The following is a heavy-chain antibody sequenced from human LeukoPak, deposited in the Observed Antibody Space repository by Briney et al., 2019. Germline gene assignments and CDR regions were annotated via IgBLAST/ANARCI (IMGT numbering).Heavy chain of an antibody. CDR1: GGSISSYY. J-gene: IGHJ3*02. V-gene: IGHV4-59*01. D-gene: IGHD3-9*01. CDR3: AGVYDILTGYYKEDAFDI. Sequence: KPSETLSLTCTVFGGSISSYYWSWTRQPPGRGLEWIGYIYYSGSTNYNPSLKSRVTISVDTSKNQFSLKLSSVTAADTAVYYCAGVYDILTGYYKEDAFDIWGQGTMVTVSS. CDR2: IYYSGST.